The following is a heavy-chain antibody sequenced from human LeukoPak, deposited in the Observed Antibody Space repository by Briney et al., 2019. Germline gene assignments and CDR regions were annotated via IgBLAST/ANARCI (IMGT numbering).Heavy chain of an antibody. CDR1: GFTFSGSA. CDR2: IRSKANSYAT. Sequence: PGGSLRLSCAASGFTFSGSAMHWVRQASGKGLGWVGRIRSKANSYATAYAASVKGRFTISRDDSKNTAYLQMNSLKTEATAVYYCTSRLTTVTTVYWGQGTLVTVSS. D-gene: IGHD4-17*01. V-gene: IGHV3-73*01. J-gene: IGHJ4*02. CDR3: TSRLTTVTTVY.